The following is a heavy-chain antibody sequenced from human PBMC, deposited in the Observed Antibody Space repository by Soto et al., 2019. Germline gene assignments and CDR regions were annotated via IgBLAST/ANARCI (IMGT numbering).Heavy chain of an antibody. V-gene: IGHV3-53*01. CDR2: IYSGGST. Sequence: GSLRLSCAASGFTVSSNYMSWVRQAPGKGLEWVSVIYSGGSTYYADSVKGRFTISRDNSKNTLYLQMNSLRAEDTAVYYCARYRRYCSSTSCPYYYYGMDVWGQGTTVTVSS. D-gene: IGHD2-2*01. J-gene: IGHJ6*02. CDR3: ARYRRYCSSTSCPYYYYGMDV. CDR1: GFTVSSNY.